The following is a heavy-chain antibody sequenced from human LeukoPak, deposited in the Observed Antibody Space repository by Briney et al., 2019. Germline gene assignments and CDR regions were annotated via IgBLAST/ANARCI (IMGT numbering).Heavy chain of an antibody. Sequence: SETLSLTCAVSGGSISSSNWWSWVRQPPGKGLEWIGEIYHSGSTNYDPSLKSRVTISVDKSKNQFSLKLSSVTAADTAVYYCASGSGSYYPFDYWGQGTLVTVSS. J-gene: IGHJ4*02. CDR1: GGSISSSNW. CDR2: IYHSGST. D-gene: IGHD1-26*01. V-gene: IGHV4-4*02. CDR3: ASGSGSYYPFDY.